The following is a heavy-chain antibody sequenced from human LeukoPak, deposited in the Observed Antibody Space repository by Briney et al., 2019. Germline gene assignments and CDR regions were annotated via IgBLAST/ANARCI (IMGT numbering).Heavy chain of an antibody. Sequence: GGSLRLSCAGSGFTFGSYAMSWVRQAPGKGLEWVSAISGSGGSTYYADSVKGRFTISRDNSKNTLYLQMNSLRAEDTAVYYCAKGRDWVPRYDFNWGQGTLVTVSS. CDR2: ISGSGGST. D-gene: IGHD3/OR15-3a*01. V-gene: IGHV3-23*01. CDR3: AKGRDWVPRYDFN. CDR1: GFTFGSYA. J-gene: IGHJ4*02.